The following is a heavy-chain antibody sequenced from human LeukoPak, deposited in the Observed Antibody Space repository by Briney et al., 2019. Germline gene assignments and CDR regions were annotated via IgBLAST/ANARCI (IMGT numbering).Heavy chain of an antibody. CDR3: ARDRTLTTNDAFDI. J-gene: IGHJ3*02. Sequence: GGSLRLSCAASGFTFSSYGMHWVRQAPGKGLECMAFIRYDGSNKYYADSVKGRFTISRDNAKNSLYLQMNSLRAEDTAVYYCARDRTLTTNDAFDIWGRGTMVTVSS. D-gene: IGHD4-11*01. CDR1: GFTFSSYG. CDR2: IRYDGSNK. V-gene: IGHV3-30*02.